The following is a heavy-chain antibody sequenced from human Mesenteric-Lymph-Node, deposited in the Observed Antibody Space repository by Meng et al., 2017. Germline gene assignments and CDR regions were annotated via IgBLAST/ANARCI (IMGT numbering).Heavy chain of an antibody. CDR3: AREVRGGDVTNFDY. CDR1: GGSISSSSYY. V-gene: IGHV4-39*07. CDR2: IYYSGST. D-gene: IGHD3-10*01. J-gene: IGHJ4*02. Sequence: GSLRLSCTVSGGSISSSSYYWGWIRQPPGKGLEWIGSIYYSGSTYYNPSLKSRVTISVDTSKNQFSLQLSSVTAADTAVYYCAREVRGGDVTNFDYWGQGTLVTVSS.